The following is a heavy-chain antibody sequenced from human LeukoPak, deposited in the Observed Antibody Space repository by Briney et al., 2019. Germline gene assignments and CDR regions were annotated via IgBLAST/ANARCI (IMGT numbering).Heavy chain of an antibody. J-gene: IGHJ4*02. CDR2: IREDGSDD. Sequence: GGSLRLSCAASGFTFRHYYMNWVRLAPGKGLAWVANIREDGSDDTYEASVKGRFTTSRDNARNSLFLQMNSLRAEDTAVYYCARGDGYYFGFWGQGTPVTVSS. CDR1: GFTFRHYY. V-gene: IGHV3-7*03. CDR3: ARGDGYYFGF.